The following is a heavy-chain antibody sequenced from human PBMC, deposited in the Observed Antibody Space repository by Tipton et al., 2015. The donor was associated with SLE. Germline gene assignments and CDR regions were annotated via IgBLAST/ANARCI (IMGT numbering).Heavy chain of an antibody. CDR3: ARDLGSSGWYGRWFDP. Sequence: TLSLTCTVSGGSISSGSYSWSWIRQPAGKGLEWIGYIYTSGSTKYNPSLKSRVTISVDTSKNQFSLKLSSVTAADTAVYYCARDLGSSGWYGRWFDPWGQGTLVTVSS. CDR2: IYTSGST. D-gene: IGHD6-19*01. J-gene: IGHJ5*02. V-gene: IGHV4-61*09. CDR1: GGSISSGSYS.